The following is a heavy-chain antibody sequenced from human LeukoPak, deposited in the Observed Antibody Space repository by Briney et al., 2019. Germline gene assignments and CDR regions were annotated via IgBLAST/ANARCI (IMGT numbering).Heavy chain of an antibody. J-gene: IGHJ4*02. CDR3: LQYSGYYSDY. CDR2: ISSSGSTI. D-gene: IGHD3-22*01. V-gene: IGHV3-48*03. Sequence: PGGSLRLSCAASGFTFSSYEMNWVRQAPGKGLEWVSYISSSGSTIYYADSVKGRFTISRNNAKNSLYLQMNSLRAEDTAVYYCLQYSGYYSDYWGQGTLATVSS. CDR1: GFTFSSYE.